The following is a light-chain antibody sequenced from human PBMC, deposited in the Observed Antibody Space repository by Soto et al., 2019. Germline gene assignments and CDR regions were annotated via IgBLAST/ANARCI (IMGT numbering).Light chain of an antibody. J-gene: IGLJ3*02. CDR2: YDD. CDR3: AAWDDSLNGWV. CDR1: SSNIGTNG. V-gene: IGLV1-36*01. Sequence: QSVLTQPPSASEAPRQRVTISCSGSSSNIGTNGVNWYQQLPGKAPKLLIYYDDLLPSGVSDRFSGSKSDTSASLAISGLQSEDEADYYCAAWDDSLNGWVFGGGTKLTVL.